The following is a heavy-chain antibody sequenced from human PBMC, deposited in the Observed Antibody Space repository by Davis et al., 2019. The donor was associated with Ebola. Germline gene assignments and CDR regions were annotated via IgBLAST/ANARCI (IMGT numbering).Heavy chain of an antibody. V-gene: IGHV1-8*03. D-gene: IGHD3-22*01. Sequence: ASVTVSCKASGYTVTSYGISWVRQATGQGLEWMGWMNPNSGYTGFAQKFQGGVTITRNTSISTAYMELSSLRSEDTAVYYCARGSWLLGFDYWGQGTLVTVSS. CDR3: ARGSWLLGFDY. J-gene: IGHJ4*02. CDR2: MNPNSGYT. CDR1: GYTVTSYG.